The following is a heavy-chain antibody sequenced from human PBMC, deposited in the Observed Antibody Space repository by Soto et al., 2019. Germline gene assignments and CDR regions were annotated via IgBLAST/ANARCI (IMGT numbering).Heavy chain of an antibody. CDR3: ARGPYYDFWSGSQFDY. CDR1: GYTFTGYY. J-gene: IGHJ4*02. CDR2: INPNSGGT. V-gene: IGHV1-2*02. Sequence: GASVKVSCKASGYTFTGYYMHWVRQAPGQGLEWMGWINPNSGGTNYAQKFQGRVTMTRDTSISTAYVELSRLRSDDTAVYYCARGPYYDFWSGSQFDYWGQGTLVTVSS. D-gene: IGHD3-3*01.